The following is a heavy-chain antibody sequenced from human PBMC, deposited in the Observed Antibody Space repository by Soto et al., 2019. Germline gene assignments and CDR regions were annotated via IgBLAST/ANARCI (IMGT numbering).Heavy chain of an antibody. J-gene: IGHJ4*02. CDR3: AKDTSMARTGYFDY. D-gene: IGHD5-12*01. Sequence: GGSLRLSCAASGFTFSSYAMSWVRLAPGKGLEWVSAISGSGISTYYADSVKGRFTLSRDNSKNTLYLQMNSLRAEDTAVYYCAKDTSMARTGYFDYWGQGTLVTVSS. V-gene: IGHV3-23*01. CDR1: GFTFSSYA. CDR2: ISGSGIST.